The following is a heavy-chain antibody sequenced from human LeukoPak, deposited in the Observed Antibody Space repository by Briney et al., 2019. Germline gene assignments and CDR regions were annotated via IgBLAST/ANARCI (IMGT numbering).Heavy chain of an antibody. CDR3: AREREYCSSTSCYLYYYYGMDV. CDR1: GFTLSSHN. Sequence: PGGSLRLSCVASGFTLSSHNINWVRQAPGKGLEWVANIKQDGSEKYYVDSVKGRFTISRDNAKNSLYLQMNSLRAEDTAVYYCAREREYCSSTSCYLYYYYGMDVWGQGTTVTVSS. D-gene: IGHD2-2*01. V-gene: IGHV3-7*03. CDR2: IKQDGSEK. J-gene: IGHJ6*02.